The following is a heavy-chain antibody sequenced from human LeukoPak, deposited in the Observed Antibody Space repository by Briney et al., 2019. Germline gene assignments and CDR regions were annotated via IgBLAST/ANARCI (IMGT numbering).Heavy chain of an antibody. CDR3: ARGKNYPYNSGWLPNSHYYFDY. J-gene: IGHJ4*02. CDR2: INAVNGNT. D-gene: IGHD6-19*01. CDR1: GYTFSNYV. Sequence: ASVKVSCKASGYTFSNYVIHWVRQAPGQSLEWMGWINAVNGNTKYSQKCQERVTITRDTSASTAYMELSSLRSEDTAVYYCARGKNYPYNSGWLPNSHYYFDYWGQGPLVTVSS. V-gene: IGHV1-3*01.